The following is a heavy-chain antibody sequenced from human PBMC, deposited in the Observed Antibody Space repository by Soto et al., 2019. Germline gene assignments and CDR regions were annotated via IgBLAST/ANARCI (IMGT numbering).Heavy chain of an antibody. CDR2: LSWNSGFS. CDR1: GFSFDDYT. D-gene: IGHD3-22*01. J-gene: IGHJ3*02. V-gene: IGHV3-9*01. Sequence: SLRPSCGESGFSFDDYTMHCVRQAPGKGPEWVASLSWNSGFSGYADSVKGRFTISRDNAQSSVHLQMNNLRTEDTALYYCAKGRGTIVVTDAYDIWGQGTMVTVSS. CDR3: AKGRGTIVVTDAYDI.